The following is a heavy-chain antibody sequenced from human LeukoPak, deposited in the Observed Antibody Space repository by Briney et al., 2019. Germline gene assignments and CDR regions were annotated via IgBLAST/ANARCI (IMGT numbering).Heavy chain of an antibody. CDR3: VTEDPIMVTFHY. Sequence: GASVKVSCKVSGYTLTELSMHWVRQAPGKGLEWMGGFDPENGERIYAQRFQGRVTMTEDTSTDTAYMELSSLRSEDTAVYYCVTEDPIMVTFHYWGQGTLVTVSS. J-gene: IGHJ4*02. V-gene: IGHV1-24*01. CDR1: GYTLTELS. CDR2: FDPENGER. D-gene: IGHD5-18*01.